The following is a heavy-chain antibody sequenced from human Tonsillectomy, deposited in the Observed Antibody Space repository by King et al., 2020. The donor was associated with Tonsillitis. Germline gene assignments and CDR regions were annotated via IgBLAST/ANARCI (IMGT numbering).Heavy chain of an antibody. V-gene: IGHV3-7*01. Sequence: VQLVESGGGLVQPGGSLRLSCVASEFTFSEYWMTWIRQAPGAGREWVANIKGDGSVKYDVDSVEGRFTISRDNADSSLFLRMNSLRAEDTAMYYCVRDRNYHDRRTYYDVLDVWGPGTMVTVSS. CDR1: EFTFSEYW. CDR2: IKGDGSVK. J-gene: IGHJ3*01. D-gene: IGHD3-22*01. CDR3: VRDRNYHDRRTYYDVLDV.